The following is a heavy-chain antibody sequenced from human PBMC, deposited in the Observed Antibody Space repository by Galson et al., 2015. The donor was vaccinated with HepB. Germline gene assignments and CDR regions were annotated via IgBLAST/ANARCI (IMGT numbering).Heavy chain of an antibody. Sequence: SVKVSCKASGYSLTNYAMNWVRQAPGQGLEWMGWINTNTRNPTYAQGFTGRFVFSLDTSVSTAYLHISSLKAEDTAVYYCARDPLRHCGGGSCYFDYYSGMDVWGQGTTVTVSS. D-gene: IGHD2-15*01. CDR3: ARDPLRHCGGGSCYFDYYSGMDV. CDR2: INTNTRNP. J-gene: IGHJ6*02. CDR1: GYSLTNYA. V-gene: IGHV7-4-1*02.